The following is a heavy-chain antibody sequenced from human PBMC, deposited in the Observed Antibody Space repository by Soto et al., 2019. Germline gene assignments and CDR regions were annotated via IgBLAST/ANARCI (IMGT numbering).Heavy chain of an antibody. J-gene: IGHJ6*02. CDR2: IYYSGST. CDR3: ARIRPLEGYYYYGMDV. V-gene: IGHV4-31*03. Sequence: SETLSLTCTVSGGSISSGGYYWSWIRQHPGKGLEWIGYIYYSGSTNYNQSLKSRVTISVDTSKNQFSLKLSSVNAADTAVYYCARIRPLEGYYYYGMDVWGQGTTVTVSS. CDR1: GGSISSGGYY.